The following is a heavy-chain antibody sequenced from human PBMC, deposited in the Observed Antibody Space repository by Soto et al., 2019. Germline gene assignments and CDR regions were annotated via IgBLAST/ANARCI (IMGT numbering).Heavy chain of an antibody. Sequence: ESGGGLVHPGGSLGLSCAASGFTFSDYWMNWVRQTPGKRLEWVASIKYDGREKKYVDSVKGRFTISRDNAKNSVYLQVASLRAEDTAVYYCARDGVAPGLYFDHWGQGTPVTVSS. D-gene: IGHD6-13*01. J-gene: IGHJ4*02. V-gene: IGHV3-7*05. CDR2: IKYDGREK. CDR1: GFTFSDYW. CDR3: ARDGVAPGLYFDH.